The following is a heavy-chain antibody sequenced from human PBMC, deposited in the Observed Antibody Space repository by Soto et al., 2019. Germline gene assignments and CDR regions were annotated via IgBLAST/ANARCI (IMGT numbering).Heavy chain of an antibody. CDR3: ERASIAARPGWFDP. V-gene: IGHV4-31*03. CDR1: GGSISSGGYY. J-gene: IGHJ5*02. CDR2: IYYSGST. D-gene: IGHD6-6*01. Sequence: TLSLTCTVSGGSISSGGYYWSWIHQHPWKGLEWIGYIYYSGSTYYNPSLTSRVTISVDTSKNQFSLKLSSVTAADTAVYYCERASIAARPGWFDPWGQGTLVTVSS.